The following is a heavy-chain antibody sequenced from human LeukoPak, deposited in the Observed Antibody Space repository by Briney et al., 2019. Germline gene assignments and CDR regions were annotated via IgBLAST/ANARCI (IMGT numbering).Heavy chain of an antibody. D-gene: IGHD1-26*01. V-gene: IGHV1-46*01. CDR2: INPSGGST. CDR3: ARDTGTVQWWFDP. Sequence: GASVTVSCTASGYTVTSYYMHWVRQAPGQGLEWMGIINPSGGSTSYAQKFQGRVTMTRDTSTSTVYMELSSLRSEDTAVYYCARDTGTVQWWFDPWGQGTLVTVSS. CDR1: GYTVTSYY. J-gene: IGHJ5*02.